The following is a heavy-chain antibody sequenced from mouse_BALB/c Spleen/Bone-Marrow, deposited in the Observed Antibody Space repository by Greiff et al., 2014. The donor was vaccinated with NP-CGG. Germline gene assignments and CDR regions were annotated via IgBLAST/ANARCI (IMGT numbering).Heavy chain of an antibody. CDR3: ARYYYGSSYFAC. J-gene: IGHJ3*01. CDR1: GFNIKDTY. V-gene: IGHV14-3*02. D-gene: IGHD1-1*01. CDR2: IDPANGNT. Sequence: EVQLQQSGAELVKPGASVKLSCTASGFNIKDTYMHWVKQRPEQGLEWIGRIDPANGNTKYDPKFQGKATITADTSSNTAYLQLSSLTSEDTAVYYCARYYYGSSYFACWGQGTLVTVSA.